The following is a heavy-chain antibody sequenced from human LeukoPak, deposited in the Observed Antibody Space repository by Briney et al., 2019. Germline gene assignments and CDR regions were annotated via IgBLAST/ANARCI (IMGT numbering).Heavy chain of an antibody. CDR2: ISWNSGSI. CDR1: GFTFDAYA. D-gene: IGHD5-24*01. CDR3: AEDGIRDGYNFEVDY. Sequence: GGSLRLSCAAAGFTFDAYAMHWFRQAPGQGLEWVSGISWNSGSIGYADSVKGRFTISRDNAKNSLYLQMNSLRAEDTALYFRAEDGIRDGYNFEVDYWGQGTLVTVSS. J-gene: IGHJ4*02. V-gene: IGHV3-9*01.